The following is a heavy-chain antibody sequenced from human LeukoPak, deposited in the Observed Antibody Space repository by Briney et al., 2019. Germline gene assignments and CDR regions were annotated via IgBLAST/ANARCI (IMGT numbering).Heavy chain of an antibody. CDR1: GGSFSGYY. CDR3: ARGGLVGGSYYPT. CDR2: INHIGST. Sequence: SETLSLTCAIPGGSFSGYYWSWIRQPPGEGLEWIGEINHIGSTNYNPSPKSRVTISVDTSKTQLCRNLSSVTAAHTAVYYCARGGLVGGSYYPTWGQGTLVPGSS. D-gene: IGHD1-26*01. J-gene: IGHJ4*02. V-gene: IGHV4-34*01.